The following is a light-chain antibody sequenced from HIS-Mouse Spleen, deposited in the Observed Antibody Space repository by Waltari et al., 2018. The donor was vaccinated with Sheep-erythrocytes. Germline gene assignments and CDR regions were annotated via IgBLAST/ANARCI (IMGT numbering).Light chain of an antibody. CDR1: HSVSSY. CDR2: DAS. Sequence: EIVLTQYPATTSWSPGEGATLSCRASHSVSSYLALYQQKPGQAPRLLIYDASNRATGIPARFSGSGSGTDFTLTISSLEPEDFAVYYCQQRSNWPRTFGQGTKVEIK. V-gene: IGKV3-11*01. J-gene: IGKJ1*01. CDR3: QQRSNWPRT.